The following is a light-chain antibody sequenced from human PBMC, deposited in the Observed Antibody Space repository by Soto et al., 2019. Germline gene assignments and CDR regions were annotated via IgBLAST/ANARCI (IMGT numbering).Light chain of an antibody. CDR3: QQRSNWPLT. CDR2: DAS. CDR1: QSVSSY. V-gene: IGKV3-11*01. J-gene: IGKJ3*01. Sequence: EIVLTQSPATLSLSPGERATLSCRASQSVSSYLAWYQQKPGQAPRLLIYDASNRATGIPARFSGSGSGTDFPLTISSLEPEDFAVYYGQQRSNWPLTFGPGTKVDIK.